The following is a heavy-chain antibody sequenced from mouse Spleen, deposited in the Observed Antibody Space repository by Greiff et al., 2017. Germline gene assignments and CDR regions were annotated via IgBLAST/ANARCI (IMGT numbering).Heavy chain of an antibody. Sequence: EVQLQESGPGLVKPSQSLSLTCSVTGYSITSGYYWNWIRQFPGNKLEWMGYISYDGSNNYNPSLKNRISITRDTSKNQFFLKLNSVTTEDTATYYCARELGRWFAYWGQGTLVTVSA. CDR3: ARELGRWFAY. CDR2: ISYDGSN. J-gene: IGHJ3*01. CDR1: GYSITSGYY. V-gene: IGHV3-6*01. D-gene: IGHD4-1*01.